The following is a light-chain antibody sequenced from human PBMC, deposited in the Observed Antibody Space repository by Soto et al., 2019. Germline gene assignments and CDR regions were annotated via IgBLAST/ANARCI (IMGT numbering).Light chain of an antibody. Sequence: QSVLNQPRSVSGVPGQSVTISCTGNGRDVCGYNYVSWYQQHPGKAPKLMIYDVSKRPSGVPDRFSGSKSGNTASLTISGLQAEDEADYYCCSYAGSYTYVFGTGTKVTVL. CDR3: CSYAGSYTYV. CDR1: GRDVCGYNY. CDR2: DVS. V-gene: IGLV2-11*01. J-gene: IGLJ1*01.